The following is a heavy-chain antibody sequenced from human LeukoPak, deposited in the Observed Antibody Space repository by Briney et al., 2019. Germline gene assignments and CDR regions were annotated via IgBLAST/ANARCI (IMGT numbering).Heavy chain of an antibody. CDR3: VRMSYDSSGYYVY. J-gene: IGHJ4*02. Sequence: PGGSLRLSCAASGFTFSNYWMHWVRQAPGKGLVWVSRIISDGSNTTYADSVKGRFTISRDNAKNTLYLQMSSLRAEDTAVYYCVRMSYDSSGYYVYWGQGTLVTVSS. V-gene: IGHV3-74*01. D-gene: IGHD3-22*01. CDR1: GFTFSNYW. CDR2: IISDGSNT.